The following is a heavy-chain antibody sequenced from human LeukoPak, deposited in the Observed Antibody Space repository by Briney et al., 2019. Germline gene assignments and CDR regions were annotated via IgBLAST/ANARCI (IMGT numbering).Heavy chain of an antibody. J-gene: IGHJ4*02. V-gene: IGHV3-21*01. CDR1: GFTFSSYS. Sequence: GGSLRLSCAASGFTFSSYSMTWVRQAPGEGLEWVSSISSSSSYIYYADSVKGRFTISRDNAKNSLYLQMNSLRAEDTAVYYCARGGYYDSSGYLDYWGQGTLVTVSS. CDR3: ARGGYYDSSGYLDY. D-gene: IGHD3-22*01. CDR2: ISSSSSYI.